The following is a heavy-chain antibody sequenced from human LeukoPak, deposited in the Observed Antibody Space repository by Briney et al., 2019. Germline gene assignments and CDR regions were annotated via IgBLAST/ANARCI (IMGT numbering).Heavy chain of an antibody. CDR2: ITTDT. CDR1: GFAFNSYD. J-gene: IGHJ4*02. D-gene: IGHD3-22*01. CDR3: AKAGSGHYYDY. V-gene: IGHV3-23*01. Sequence: GGSLRLSCAASGFAFNSYDTTWVRRAPGKGLEWVSLITTDTYYADSVRGRFTISRDNSKNTLYLQMNSLRADDTAVYYCAKAGSGHYYDYRGQGTLVTVSS.